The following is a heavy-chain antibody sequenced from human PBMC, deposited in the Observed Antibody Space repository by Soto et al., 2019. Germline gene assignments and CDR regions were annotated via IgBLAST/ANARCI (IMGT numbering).Heavy chain of an antibody. Sequence: QITLKESGPTLVKPTQTLTLTCTFSGFSLSTSGVGVGWIRQPPGKALEWLALSYWDDDKRYSPSLKSRLTITNDTTQHQVVLTMTSTDPVDTATYYCPHKEAAAGTGWVNYFDYWGQGTLVTVSS. CDR2: SYWDDDK. CDR3: PHKEAAAGTGWVNYFDY. CDR1: GFSLSTSGVG. J-gene: IGHJ4*02. D-gene: IGHD6-13*01. V-gene: IGHV2-5*02.